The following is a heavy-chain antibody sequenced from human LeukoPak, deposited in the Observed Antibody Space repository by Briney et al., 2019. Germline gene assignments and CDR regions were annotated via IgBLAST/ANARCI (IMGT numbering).Heavy chain of an antibody. CDR2: ISAYNGNT. J-gene: IGHJ4*02. V-gene: IGHV1-18*01. D-gene: IGHD5-18*01. Sequence: ASVKVSCKASGYTFTSYGISWVRQAPGQGLEWMGWISAYNGNTNYAQKLQGRVTITTDTSTSTAYMELRSLRSDDTAVYYCARDTAMVTAFDYWGQGTLVTVSS. CDR3: ARDTAMVTAFDY. CDR1: GYTFTSYG.